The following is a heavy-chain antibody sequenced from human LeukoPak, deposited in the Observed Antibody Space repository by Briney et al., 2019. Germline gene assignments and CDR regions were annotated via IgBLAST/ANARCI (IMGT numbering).Heavy chain of an antibody. CDR3: ARDSDDSSGYNWFDP. J-gene: IGHJ5*02. Sequence: PSETLSLTCTVSGGSISGYYWSCTRRPPGPGREWIGYLCYCESTNYNPPLKRRVTISVDTSKNQYSLKLNSVTAADTAVYYCARDSDDSSGYNWFDPWGQGTLVTVSS. D-gene: IGHD3-22*01. CDR1: GGSISGYY. V-gene: IGHV4-59*13. CDR2: LCYCEST.